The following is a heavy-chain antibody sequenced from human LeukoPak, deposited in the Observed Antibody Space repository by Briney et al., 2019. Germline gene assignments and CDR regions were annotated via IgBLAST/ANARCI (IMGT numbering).Heavy chain of an antibody. CDR3: ARDSGYYDFWSGLKNWFDP. D-gene: IGHD3-3*01. V-gene: IGHV3-30-3*01. Sequence: SCKASGYTFTSYYMHWVRQAPGKGLEWVAVISYDGSNKYYADSVKGRFTISRDNSKNTLYLQMNSLRAEDTAVYYCARDSGYYDFWSGLKNWFDPWGQGTLVTVSS. CDR2: ISYDGSNK. CDR1: GYTFTSYY. J-gene: IGHJ5*02.